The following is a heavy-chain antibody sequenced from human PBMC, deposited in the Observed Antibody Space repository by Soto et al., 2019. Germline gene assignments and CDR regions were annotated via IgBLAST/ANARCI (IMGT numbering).Heavy chain of an antibody. CDR1: GFTFSSYE. V-gene: IGHV3-48*03. Sequence: GGSLRLSCAASGFTFSSYEMNWVRQAPGKGLEWVSYISSSGSTIYYADSVKGRFTISRDNAKNSLYLQMNSLRAEDTAVYYCARLRIAVASNWFDPWGQGTLFTVPS. CDR3: ARLRIAVASNWFDP. D-gene: IGHD6-19*01. CDR2: ISSSGSTI. J-gene: IGHJ5*02.